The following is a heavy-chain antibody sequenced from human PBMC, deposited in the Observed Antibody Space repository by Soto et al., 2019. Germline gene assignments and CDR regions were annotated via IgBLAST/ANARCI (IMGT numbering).Heavy chain of an antibody. CDR1: GFTFSTYA. D-gene: IGHD2-2*01. CDR3: AKNKGGNYCTRTSCLYSFDY. Sequence: VHVLESGGDLVQPGGSLRLSCAASGFTFSTYAMTWVRQAAGKGLEWVSTISDSSSTYYADSVKGRFTISRDNSKNTLYLKMTSLRADDTAVYYCAKNKGGNYCTRTSCLYSFDYWGQGTLVTVSS. CDR2: ISDSSST. J-gene: IGHJ4*02. V-gene: IGHV3-23*01.